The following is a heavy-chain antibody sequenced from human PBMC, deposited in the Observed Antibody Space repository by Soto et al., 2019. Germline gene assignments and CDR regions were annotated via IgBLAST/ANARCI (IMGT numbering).Heavy chain of an antibody. CDR3: ATMNGYFEY. V-gene: IGHV3-23*01. CDR1: GFSFSTYS. Sequence: RGSLRLSCADSGFSFSTYSMSWVRQTPGKGLEWVSAITATGDRTYYADSVTGRFTISRDNSKKAHYLQMTSLRAEDTAIYYCATMNGYFEYWGQGTPVTVSS. CDR2: ITATGDRT. D-gene: IGHD3-22*01. J-gene: IGHJ4*02.